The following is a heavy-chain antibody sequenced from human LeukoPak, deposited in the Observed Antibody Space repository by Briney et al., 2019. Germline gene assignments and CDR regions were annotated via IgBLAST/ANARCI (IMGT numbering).Heavy chain of an antibody. Sequence: SVKVSCKASGGTFSSYAISWVRQAPGQGLEWMGGIIPIFGTANYAQKFQGRVTITTDESTSTAYMELSSLRSEDTAVYYCAREFQGYDFWSGYNWFDPWGQGTLVTVSS. V-gene: IGHV1-69*05. CDR3: AREFQGYDFWSGYNWFDP. CDR1: GGTFSSYA. J-gene: IGHJ5*02. CDR2: IIPIFGTA. D-gene: IGHD3-3*01.